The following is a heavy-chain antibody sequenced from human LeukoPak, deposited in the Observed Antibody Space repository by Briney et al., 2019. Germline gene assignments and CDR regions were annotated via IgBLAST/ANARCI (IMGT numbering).Heavy chain of an antibody. V-gene: IGHV4-31*03. CDR3: ARDSNGRFGERD. Sequence: SETLSLTCTVSGGSISSGGYYWSWIRQHPGKGLEWIGYIYYSGSTYYNPSLKSRVTISVDTSKNQFSLKLSSVTAADTAVYYCARDSNGRFGERDWGQGTLVTVSS. CDR2: IYYSGST. D-gene: IGHD3-10*01. J-gene: IGHJ4*02. CDR1: GGSISSGGYY.